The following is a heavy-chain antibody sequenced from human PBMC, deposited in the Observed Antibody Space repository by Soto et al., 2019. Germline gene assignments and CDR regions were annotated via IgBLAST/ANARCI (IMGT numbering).Heavy chain of an antibody. D-gene: IGHD4-17*01. Sequence: QLQLQESGPGLVKPSETLSLTCTVSGGSISRSSYYWGWIRQPPGKGLEWIGSIYYSASTYYNPSLKRRVPIPXDTSKNQFSLKLSSVTAADTAVYYCARHDYGGFGLWGQGTLVTVSS. V-gene: IGHV4-39*01. J-gene: IGHJ4*02. CDR3: ARHDYGGFGL. CDR2: IYYSAST. CDR1: GGSISRSSYY.